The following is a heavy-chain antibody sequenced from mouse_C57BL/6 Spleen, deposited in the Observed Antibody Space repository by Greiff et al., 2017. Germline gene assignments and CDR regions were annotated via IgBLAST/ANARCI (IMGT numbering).Heavy chain of an antibody. CDR3: ARRGSSGYGDYAMDY. J-gene: IGHJ4*01. CDR2: IDPSDSET. CDR1: GYTFTSYW. Sequence: VQLQQPGAELVRPGSSVKLSCKASGYTFTSYWMHWVKQRPIQGLEWIGNIDPSDSETHYNQKFKDKATLTVDKSSNTAYMQLSSLTSEDSAVYYCARRGSSGYGDYAMDYWGQGTSVTVSS. V-gene: IGHV1-52*01. D-gene: IGHD3-2*02.